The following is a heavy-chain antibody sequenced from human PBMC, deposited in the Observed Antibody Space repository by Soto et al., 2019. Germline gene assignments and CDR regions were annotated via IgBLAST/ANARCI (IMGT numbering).Heavy chain of an antibody. CDR2: INPNSGGT. V-gene: IGHV1-2*02. D-gene: IGHD3-10*01. Sequence: QVQLVQSGAEVKKPGASVKVSCKASGYTFTGYYMHWVRQAPGQGLEWMGWINPNSGGTNYAQKFQGRFTMTRDTSISTAYMELSRLRSDDTAVYYCARDLGGLFAAAAHGDYWGQGTLVTVSS. CDR3: ARDLGGLFAAAAHGDY. J-gene: IGHJ4*02. CDR1: GYTFTGYY.